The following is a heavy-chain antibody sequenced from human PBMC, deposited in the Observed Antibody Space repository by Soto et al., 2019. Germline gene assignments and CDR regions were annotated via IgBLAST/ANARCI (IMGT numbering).Heavy chain of an antibody. CDR3: AKRKYCPSTTCFDY. D-gene: IGHD2-2*01. J-gene: IGHJ4*02. CDR1: EFTVSLTY. V-gene: IGHV3-66*01. Sequence: LSLSSPGPEFTVSLTYITYVRQVPGKGLEWVSIRYSDGRSYHAESVKGRFTISTDDSENTLYLQMSSLRAEDTAVYYCAKRKYCPSTTCFDYWGQGTQVTVSS. CDR2: RYSDGRS.